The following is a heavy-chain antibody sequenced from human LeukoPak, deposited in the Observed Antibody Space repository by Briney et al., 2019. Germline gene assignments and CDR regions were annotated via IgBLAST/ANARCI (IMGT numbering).Heavy chain of an antibody. CDR1: GGSISRYY. CDR3: ARSDYHGSGSHTVSDAFDI. D-gene: IGHD3-10*01. CDR2: IDDSGNT. Sequence: SETLSLTCTVSGGSISRYYWSWIRRPPGKGLEWIGYIDDSGNTDYNPSLKSQVTISVDRSKNQLSLKLSFVTAADTAVYYCARSDYHGSGSHTVSDAFDIWGQGTRVTVSS. J-gene: IGHJ3*02. V-gene: IGHV4-59*01.